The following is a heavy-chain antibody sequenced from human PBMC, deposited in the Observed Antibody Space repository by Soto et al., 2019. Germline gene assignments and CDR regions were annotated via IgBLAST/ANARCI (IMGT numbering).Heavy chain of an antibody. CDR2: IYWDDDK. V-gene: IGHV2-5*02. J-gene: IGHJ4*02. D-gene: IGHD3-9*01. CDR1: GFSLRSTGVG. CDR3: ARTYDILTGFDY. Sequence: SGPTLVNPTQTLALTCTFSGFSLRSTGVGVGWIRQPPGKALEWLALIYWDDDKRYSPSLRSRLTIIKDTSKSQVVLTMTNMDPVDTATYYCARTYDILTGFDYWGQGTLVTV.